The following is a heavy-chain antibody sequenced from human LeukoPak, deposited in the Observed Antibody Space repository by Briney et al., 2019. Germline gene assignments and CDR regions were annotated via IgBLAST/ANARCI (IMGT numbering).Heavy chain of an antibody. CDR1: GFTFSSYA. CDR3: AKDDCSGGSCYSGFDY. CDR2: ISGSGGST. J-gene: IGHJ4*02. V-gene: IGHV3-23*01. Sequence: GGSLRLSCAASGFTFSSYAMSWVRQAPGKGLEWVSAISGSGGSTHYADSVKGRFTISRDNSKNTLYLQMNSLSAEDTAVYYCAKDDCSGGSCYSGFDYWGQGTLVTVSS. D-gene: IGHD2-15*01.